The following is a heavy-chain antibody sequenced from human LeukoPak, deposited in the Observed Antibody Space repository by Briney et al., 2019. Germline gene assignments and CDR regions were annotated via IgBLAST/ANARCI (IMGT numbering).Heavy chain of an antibody. CDR2: IYYSGST. Sequence: SETLSLTCTVSGGSISSHYWSWIRQPPGKGLEWIGYIYYSGSTNYNPSLKSRVTISVDTSKNQFSLRLSSVTAADTAVYYCARHLRYSYGIFDYWGQGTLVTVSS. J-gene: IGHJ4*02. V-gene: IGHV4-59*08. D-gene: IGHD5-18*01. CDR1: GGSISSHY. CDR3: ARHLRYSYGIFDY.